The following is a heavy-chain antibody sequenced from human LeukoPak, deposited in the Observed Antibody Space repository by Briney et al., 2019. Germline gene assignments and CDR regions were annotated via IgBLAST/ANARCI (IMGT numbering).Heavy chain of an antibody. CDR3: ARPEWFGELFYAFDI. CDR2: IYYSGST. CDR1: GGSISSSSYY. J-gene: IGHJ3*02. D-gene: IGHD3-10*01. V-gene: IGHV4-39*01. Sequence: SETLSLTCTVSGGSISSSSYYWGWIRQPPGKGLEWIGSIYYSGSTYYNPSLKSRVTISVDTSKNQFSLKLSSVTAADTAVYYCARPEWFGELFYAFDIWGQGTMVTVSS.